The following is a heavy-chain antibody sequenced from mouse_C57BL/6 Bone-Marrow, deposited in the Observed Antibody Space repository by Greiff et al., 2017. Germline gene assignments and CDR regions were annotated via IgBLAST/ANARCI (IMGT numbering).Heavy chain of an antibody. J-gene: IGHJ3*01. D-gene: IGHD2-3*01. CDR1: GYAFTNYL. V-gene: IGHV1-54*01. CDR3: ARYDDGYYGFAY. Sequence: QVQLKQSGAELVRPGTSVKVSCKASGYAFTNYLIEWVKQRPGQGLEWIGVINPGSGGTNYNEKFKGKATLTADKSSSTAYMQLSSLTSEDSAVYFCARYDDGYYGFAYWGQGTLVTVSA. CDR2: INPGSGGT.